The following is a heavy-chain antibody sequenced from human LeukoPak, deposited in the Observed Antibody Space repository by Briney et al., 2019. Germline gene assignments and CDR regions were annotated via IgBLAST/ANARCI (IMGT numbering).Heavy chain of an antibody. CDR2: ISRSSSYI. J-gene: IGHJ4*02. V-gene: IGHV3-21*01. Sequence: GGSLRLSCAASGFTFSSYSMNWVRQAPGKGLEWVSSISRSSSYIYYADSVKGRFTISRDNAKNSLYLQMNSLRAEDTAVYYCARGDFLSRCSSTSCYFYFDYWGQGTLVTVSS. CDR3: ARGDFLSRCSSTSCYFYFDY. D-gene: IGHD2-2*01. CDR1: GFTFSSYS.